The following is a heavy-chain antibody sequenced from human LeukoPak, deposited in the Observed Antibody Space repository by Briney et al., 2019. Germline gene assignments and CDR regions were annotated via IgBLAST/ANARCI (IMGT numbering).Heavy chain of an antibody. CDR2: ISGSGGST. V-gene: IGHV3-23*01. Sequence: PGGSLRLSCAASGFTFSSYAMSWVRQAPGKGLEWVSAISGSGGSTYYADSVKGRFTISRDSSKNTLYLQMNSLRAEDTAVYYCAKDWSVWGSYRYRYFDYWGQGTLVTVSS. CDR1: GFTFSSYA. D-gene: IGHD3-16*02. J-gene: IGHJ4*02. CDR3: AKDWSVWGSYRYRYFDY.